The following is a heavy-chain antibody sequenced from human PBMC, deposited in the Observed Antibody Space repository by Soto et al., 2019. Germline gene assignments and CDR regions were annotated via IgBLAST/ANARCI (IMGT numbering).Heavy chain of an antibody. J-gene: IGHJ4*02. CDR2: IYYSGST. V-gene: IGHV4-59*08. D-gene: IGHD2-15*01. CDR3: ARAADCRGGSCYFFLDY. CDR1: GGSINNYY. Sequence: PSETLSLTCTVSGGSINNYYWSWIRQPPGKGLEWIGYIYYSGSTNYNPSLKSRVTISVDTSKNQFSLKLSSVTAADTAVYYCARAADCRGGSCYFFLDYWGQGTLVTVSS.